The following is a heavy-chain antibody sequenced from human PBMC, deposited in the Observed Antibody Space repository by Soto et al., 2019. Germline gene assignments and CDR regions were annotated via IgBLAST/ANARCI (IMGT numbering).Heavy chain of an antibody. J-gene: IGHJ1*01. D-gene: IGHD3-22*01. CDR1: GFTFSSYW. CDR3: ASTLTTASNYYDSSGYYSEYFQH. V-gene: IGHV3-7*01. Sequence: GGSLRLSCAASGFTFSSYWMSWVRQAPGKGLEWVANIKQDGGEKYYVDSVKGRFTISRDNAKNSLYLQMNSLRAEDTAVYYCASTLTTASNYYDSSGYYSEYFQHWGQGTLVTVSS. CDR2: IKQDGGEK.